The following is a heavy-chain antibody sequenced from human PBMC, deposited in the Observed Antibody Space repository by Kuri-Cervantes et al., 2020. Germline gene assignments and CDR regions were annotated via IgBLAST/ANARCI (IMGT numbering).Heavy chain of an antibody. D-gene: IGHD3-22*01. CDR3: ARTGAYYDSSGYYWDY. CDR2: ISSSSSTI. CDR1: GFTFSSYS. V-gene: IGHV3-48*02. J-gene: IGHJ4*02. Sequence: ETLSLTCAASGFTFSSYSMNWVRQAPGKGLEWVSYISSSSSTIYYADSVKGRFTISRDNAKNSLYLQMNSLRDEDTAVYYCARTGAYYDSSGYYWDYWGQGTLVTVSS.